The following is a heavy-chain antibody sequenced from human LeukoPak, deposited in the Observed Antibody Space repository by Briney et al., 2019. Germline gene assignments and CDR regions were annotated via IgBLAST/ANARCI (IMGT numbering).Heavy chain of an antibody. D-gene: IGHD4-23*01. J-gene: IGHJ3*02. V-gene: IGHV1-69*05. CDR1: GGTFSSYA. Sequence: SVKVSCKASGGTFSSYAISWVRQAPGQGLEWMGRIIPIFGTANYAQKFQGRVTITTDESTSTAYMELSSLRSEDTAVYYCARRGDYGGNSPPAFDIWGQGTMVTVSS. CDR3: ARRGDYGGNSPPAFDI. CDR2: IIPIFGTA.